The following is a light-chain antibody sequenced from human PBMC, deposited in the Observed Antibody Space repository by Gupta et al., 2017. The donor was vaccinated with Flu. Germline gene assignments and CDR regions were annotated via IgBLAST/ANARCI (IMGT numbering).Light chain of an antibody. J-gene: IGKJ1*01. Sequence: EILLTQSPVTLSLSPGERATLSCRASQSVSRYLAWYQHKPGQAPRLLIYDASNRATGIPARFSGSGSGTDFTLTISSLEPEDFAVYYCQQRSNWPPTFGLGTKVEIK. V-gene: IGKV3-11*01. CDR1: QSVSRY. CDR3: QQRSNWPPT. CDR2: DAS.